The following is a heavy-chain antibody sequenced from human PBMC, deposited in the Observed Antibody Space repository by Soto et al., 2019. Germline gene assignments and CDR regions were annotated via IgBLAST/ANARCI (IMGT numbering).Heavy chain of an antibody. CDR2: IKSKTDGGTT. J-gene: IGHJ4*02. Sequence: PGGSLRLSCAASGFTFSNAWRSWVRQAPGKGLEWVGRIKSKTDGGTTDYAAPVKGRFTISRDDSKNTLYLQMNSLKTEDTAVYYCTTDSPSSSWYGFDYWGQGTLVTVSS. CDR1: GFTFSNAW. CDR3: TTDSPSSSWYGFDY. D-gene: IGHD6-13*01. V-gene: IGHV3-15*01.